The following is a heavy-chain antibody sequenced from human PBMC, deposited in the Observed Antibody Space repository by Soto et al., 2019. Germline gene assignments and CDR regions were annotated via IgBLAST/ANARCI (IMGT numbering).Heavy chain of an antibody. J-gene: IGHJ4*02. Sequence: SETLSLTCTVSGDSISSGGYYWSWIRQHPGKGLEWIGYIYYSGSTYYNPSLKSRVTISLDTSKNQFSLKLTSVAAADTAVYYCARDRSRAGYFDYWGQGTLVTVSS. CDR3: ARDRSRAGYFDY. D-gene: IGHD6-13*01. CDR1: GDSISSGGYY. V-gene: IGHV4-31*03. CDR2: IYYSGST.